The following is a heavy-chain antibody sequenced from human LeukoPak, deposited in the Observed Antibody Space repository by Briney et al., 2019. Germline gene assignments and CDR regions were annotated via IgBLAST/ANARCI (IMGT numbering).Heavy chain of an antibody. Sequence: GGSLRLSCAASGFTFSTYAMICVRQAPGKGLEWVSATSGTGGSTYYADSVKGRFTISRDNSKNTLYLQMNSLRAEDTAVYYCAKDRVTVLTRGSFDYWGQGTLVTVSS. CDR2: TSGTGGST. J-gene: IGHJ4*02. CDR1: GFTFSTYA. CDR3: AKDRVTVLTRGSFDY. D-gene: IGHD4-23*01. V-gene: IGHV3-23*01.